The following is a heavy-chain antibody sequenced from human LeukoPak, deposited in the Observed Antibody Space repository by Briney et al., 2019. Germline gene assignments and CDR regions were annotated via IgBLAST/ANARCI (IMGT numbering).Heavy chain of an antibody. J-gene: IGHJ3*02. CDR2: IKHSGST. D-gene: IGHD6-6*01. Sequence: SETLSLTCAVYDGSFNDYYWSWIRQPPGKGLEWIGEIKHSGSTKYNPSPKSRVTISVDKSKNQFSLKLKSVTAADTAVYYCAGSRPSDAFDIWGQGTMVTVSS. V-gene: IGHV4-34*01. CDR1: DGSFNDYY. CDR3: AGSRPSDAFDI.